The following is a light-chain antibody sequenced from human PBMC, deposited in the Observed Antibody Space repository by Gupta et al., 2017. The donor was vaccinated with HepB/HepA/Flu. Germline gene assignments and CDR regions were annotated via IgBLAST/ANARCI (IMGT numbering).Light chain of an antibody. CDR2: GAS. CDR3: QQYNNWPPL. J-gene: IGKJ1*01. CDR1: QSVSSN. V-gene: IGKV3-15*01. Sequence: EIVMTQSPATLSVSPGERATLSCRASQSVSSNLAWYQQKPGQAPRLLIYGASTRATGIPARFSGSGSGTECTLTISSLQSEDFAVYDCQQYNNWPPLFGQGTKVEIK.